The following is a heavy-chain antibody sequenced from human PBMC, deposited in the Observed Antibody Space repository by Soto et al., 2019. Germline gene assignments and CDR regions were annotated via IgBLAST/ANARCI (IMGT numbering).Heavy chain of an antibody. CDR1: GFTFSIYA. CDR3: AKGSMPKTLWYWFDP. CDR2: ISGSGGST. V-gene: IGHV3-23*01. D-gene: IGHD2-2*01. J-gene: IGHJ5*02. Sequence: GALRLSCAASGFTFSIYAMSWVRQAPGKGLEWVSAISGSGGSTYYADSVKGRFTISRDNSKNTLYLQMNSLRAEDTAVYYCAKGSMPKTLWYWFDPWGQGTLVTVSS.